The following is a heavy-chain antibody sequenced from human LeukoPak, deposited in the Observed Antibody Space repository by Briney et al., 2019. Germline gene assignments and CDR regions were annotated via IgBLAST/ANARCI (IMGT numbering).Heavy chain of an antibody. CDR3: ARGDGSGSEFDP. CDR2: IYYSGST. V-gene: IGHV4-59*01. J-gene: IGHJ5*02. Sequence: SETLSLTCTVSGGSISSYYWSWIRQPPGKGLEWIGYIYYSGSTNYNPSLKSRVTISVDTSKNQFSLKLSSVTAADTAVYYCARGDGSGSEFDPWGQGTLVTVSS. CDR1: GGSISSYY. D-gene: IGHD3-10*01.